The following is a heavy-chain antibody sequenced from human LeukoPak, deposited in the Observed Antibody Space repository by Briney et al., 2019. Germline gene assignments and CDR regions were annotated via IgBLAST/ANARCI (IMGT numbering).Heavy chain of an antibody. CDR3: VSAIHLWPWYDY. Sequence: GGSLRLSCAASGFTVSTNYMTWVRQAPGKGLEWVSVIYSGGSTYCADSAKGRFTISRDSSKNTLYLHMNSLRVEDTAVYYCVSAIHLWPWYDYWGQGTLVTVSS. V-gene: IGHV3-66*01. CDR1: GFTVSTNY. J-gene: IGHJ4*02. D-gene: IGHD5-18*01. CDR2: IYSGGST.